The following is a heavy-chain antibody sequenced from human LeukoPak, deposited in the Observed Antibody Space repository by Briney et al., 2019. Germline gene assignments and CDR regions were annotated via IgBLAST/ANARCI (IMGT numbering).Heavy chain of an antibody. CDR3: AKDRNRIAARPFLLFDY. CDR2: IRYDGSNK. J-gene: IGHJ4*02. V-gene: IGHV3-30*02. CDR1: GFTFSSYG. D-gene: IGHD6-6*01. Sequence: GGSLRLSCAASGFTFSSYGMHWVRQAPGKGLEWVAFIRYDGSNKYYADSVKGRFTISRDNSKNTLYLQMNSLRAEDTAVYYCAKDRNRIAARPFLLFDYWGQGTLVTVSS.